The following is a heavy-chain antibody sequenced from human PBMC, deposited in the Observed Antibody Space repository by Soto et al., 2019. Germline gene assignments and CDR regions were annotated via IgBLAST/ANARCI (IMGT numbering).Heavy chain of an antibody. J-gene: IGHJ4*02. V-gene: IGHV3-30*04. D-gene: IGHD1-26*01. Sequence: QVQLVESGGGVVQPGRSLRLSCAASGFIFSDFTLHWVRQAPGKGLEWVAVISNDGNRKFYSDSVKGRFTISRDNSKNTLYLQMNTLRVDDTAVYYCVRGNYGSDYPDDYWGQGTLVTVS. CDR1: GFIFSDFT. CDR3: VRGNYGSDYPDDY. CDR2: ISNDGNRK.